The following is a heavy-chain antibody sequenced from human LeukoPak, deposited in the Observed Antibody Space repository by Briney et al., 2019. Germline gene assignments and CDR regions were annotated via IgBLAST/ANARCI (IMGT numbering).Heavy chain of an antibody. D-gene: IGHD6-6*01. CDR3: AREPIEYSSSALDY. J-gene: IGHJ4*02. V-gene: IGHV3-48*03. CDR2: ISSSGSTI. Sequence: GGSLRLSCAGSGFTFSSYEMNWVRQAPGKGLEWVSYISSSGSTIYYADSVKGRFTISRDNAKNSLYLQMNSLRAEDTAVYYCAREPIEYSSSALDYWGQGTLVTVSS. CDR1: GFTFSSYE.